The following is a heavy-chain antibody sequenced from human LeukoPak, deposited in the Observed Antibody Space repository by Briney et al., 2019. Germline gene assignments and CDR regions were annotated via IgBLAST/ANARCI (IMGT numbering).Heavy chain of an antibody. Sequence: PGGSLRLSCAASGLTFSSYAMNWVRQAPGKGLEWVSNISGRGGSTYYADSVKGRFTISRDNSKNTLYLQMNSLRAEDTAVYYCAKSVGGTGDPVDYWGQGTLVIVSA. CDR2: ISGRGGST. D-gene: IGHD6-19*01. J-gene: IGHJ4*02. CDR3: AKSVGGTGDPVDY. V-gene: IGHV3-23*01. CDR1: GLTFSSYA.